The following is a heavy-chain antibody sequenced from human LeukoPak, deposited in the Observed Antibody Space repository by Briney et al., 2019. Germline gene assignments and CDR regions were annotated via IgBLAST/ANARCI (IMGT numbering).Heavy chain of an antibody. CDR3: AREGSSLTDY. J-gene: IGHJ4*02. Sequence: VKVSCKASGGTFSSYAISWVRQAPGQGLEWMGRIIPILGIANYAQKFQGRVTITADRSTSTAYMELSSLRSEDTAVYYCAREGSSLTDYWGQGTLVTVSS. CDR1: GGTFSSYA. D-gene: IGHD2-15*01. V-gene: IGHV1-69*04. CDR2: IIPILGIA.